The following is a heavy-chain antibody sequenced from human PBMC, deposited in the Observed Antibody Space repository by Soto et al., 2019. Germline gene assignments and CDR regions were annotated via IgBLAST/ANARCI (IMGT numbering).Heavy chain of an antibody. CDR2: IYYSGST. CDR3: ARAGVVVPAAIGQYNWFDP. CDR1: GGSISSGGYY. J-gene: IGHJ5*02. Sequence: PSETLSLTCTVSGGSISSGGYYWSWIRQHPGKGLEWIGYIYYSGSTYYNPSLKSRVTISVDTSKNQFSLKLSSVTAADTAVYYCARAGVVVPAAIGQYNWFDPWGQGTLVTVSS. V-gene: IGHV4-31*03. D-gene: IGHD2-2*01.